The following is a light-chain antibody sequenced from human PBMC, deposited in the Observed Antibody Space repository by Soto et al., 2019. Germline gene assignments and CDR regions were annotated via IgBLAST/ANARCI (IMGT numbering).Light chain of an antibody. CDR3: QQYRSYPSFT. J-gene: IGKJ4*01. Sequence: EIVLTQSPGTLSLSPGERATLSCRASQSVSSSYVAWYQQHPGHAPRLLIYGASSSATGIPDRFSCSGSGTDFNLTISSLEPEYFAVYYCQQYRSYPSFTFGGGTKVEIK. CDR1: QSVSSSY. CDR2: GAS. V-gene: IGKV3-20*01.